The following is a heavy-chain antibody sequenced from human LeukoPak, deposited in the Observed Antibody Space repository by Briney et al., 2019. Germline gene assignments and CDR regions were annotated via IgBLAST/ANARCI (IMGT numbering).Heavy chain of an antibody. J-gene: IGHJ3*02. D-gene: IGHD3-16*01. Sequence: GASVKVSCKASVDTFSNSDINWVRLAPGQGLEWMGWMNPNSGDTGLTQKFQHRVSLTRSTSISTAYMELSGLRSDDTAVYYCAKSRGVLGGGYDSFNIWGQGTMVAVSP. V-gene: IGHV1-8*01. CDR1: VDTFSNSD. CDR3: AKSRGVLGGGYDSFNI. CDR2: MNPNSGDT.